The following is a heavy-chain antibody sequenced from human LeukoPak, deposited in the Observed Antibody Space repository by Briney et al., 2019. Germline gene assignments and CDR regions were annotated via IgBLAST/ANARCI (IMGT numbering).Heavy chain of an antibody. CDR2: INPNRGGT. D-gene: IGHD3-3*01. J-gene: IGHJ4*02. V-gene: IGHV1-2*02. CDR1: GYTFTGYY. CDR3: ARDQTPQYDFWSGYFVSDFDY. Sequence: ASVKVSCKASGYTFTGYYMHWVRQAPGQGREWMGWINPNRGGTHYAQKFQGRGTMTRGNAISTAYMELSRLRSHDPAVYYCARDQTPQYDFWSGYFVSDFDYWGQGTLVTVSS.